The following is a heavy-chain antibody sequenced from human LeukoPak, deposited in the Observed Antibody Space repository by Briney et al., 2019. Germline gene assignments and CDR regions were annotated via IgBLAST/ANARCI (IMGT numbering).Heavy chain of an antibody. V-gene: IGHV1-2*02. CDR3: ARDIGDYYGSGSYWLL. CDR1: GYSFIDYY. CDR2: VNPHGGGT. D-gene: IGHD3-10*01. Sequence: ASVKVSRKASGYSFIDYYIHWVRQAPGQGLEWMGWVNPHGGGTKFAQKFQGRVTMTRDTSINTAYMEVSSLRSDDTAVYYCARDIGDYYGSGSYWLLWGQGTLVTVAS. J-gene: IGHJ4*02.